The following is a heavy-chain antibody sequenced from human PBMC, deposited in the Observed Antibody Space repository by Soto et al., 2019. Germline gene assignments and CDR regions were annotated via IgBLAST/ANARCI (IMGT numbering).Heavy chain of an antibody. CDR2: IYPGDSDT. V-gene: IGHV5-51*01. Sequence: VESLKISCKGSGYIFTSYWIWWLRQMPGKGLEWMGIIYPGDSDTRYSPSFQGQVTISADKSISTAYLQWSSLKASDTAMYYCARHRYSSGDHFDYWGQGTLVTVSS. D-gene: IGHD6-19*01. CDR1: GYIFTSYW. J-gene: IGHJ4*02. CDR3: ARHRYSSGDHFDY.